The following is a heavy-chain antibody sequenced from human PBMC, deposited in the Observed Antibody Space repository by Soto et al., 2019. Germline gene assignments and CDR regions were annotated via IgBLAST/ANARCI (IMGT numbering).Heavy chain of an antibody. D-gene: IGHD3-3*01. CDR3: ARGKKRFLEWLPRNYYYGMDV. Sequence: ASVKVSCKASGYTFTSYGISWVRQAPGQGLEWMGWISAYNGNTNYAQELQGRVTMTTDTSTSTAYMELRSLRSDDTAVYYCARGKKRFLEWLPRNYYYGMDVWGQGTTVTVSS. CDR2: ISAYNGNT. J-gene: IGHJ6*02. V-gene: IGHV1-18*01. CDR1: GYTFTSYG.